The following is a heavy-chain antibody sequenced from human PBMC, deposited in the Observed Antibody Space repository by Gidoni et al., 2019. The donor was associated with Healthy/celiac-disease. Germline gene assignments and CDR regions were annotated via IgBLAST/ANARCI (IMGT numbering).Heavy chain of an antibody. Sequence: QVQLVESGGGVVQPGRSLRLSCAASGFTFSSYGMHWVRQAPGKGLEWVAVISYDGSNKYYADSVKGRFTISRDNSKNTLYLQMNSLRAEDTAVYYCAKELTMVRGVSDYWGQGTLVTVSS. V-gene: IGHV3-30*18. CDR2: ISYDGSNK. CDR3: AKELTMVRGVSDY. CDR1: GFTFSSYG. D-gene: IGHD3-10*01. J-gene: IGHJ4*02.